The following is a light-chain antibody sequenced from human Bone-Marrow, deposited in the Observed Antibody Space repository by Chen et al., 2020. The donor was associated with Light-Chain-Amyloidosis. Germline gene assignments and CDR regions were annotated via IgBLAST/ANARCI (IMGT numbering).Light chain of an antibody. V-gene: IGLV6-57*01. CDR1: SGSIATNY. Sequence: NFMLTQPHFWFEAPGKTGNRFRTRSSGSIATNYVQWYQQRPGSSPTTVIYEDDQRPSGVPDRFSGSIDRSSNSASLTISGLKTEDEADYYCQSYQGSSQGVFGGGTKLTVL. J-gene: IGLJ3*02. CDR2: EDD. CDR3: QSYQGSSQGV.